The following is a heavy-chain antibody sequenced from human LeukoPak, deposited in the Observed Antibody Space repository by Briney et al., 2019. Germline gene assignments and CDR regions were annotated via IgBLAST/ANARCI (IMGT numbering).Heavy chain of an antibody. J-gene: IGHJ4*02. CDR1: GVSISSGSYY. CDR2: IYTSGST. D-gene: IGHD6-19*01. Sequence: PSQTLSLTCTVSGVSISSGSYYWSWIRQPAGKGLEWIGRIYTSGSTNYNPSLKSRVTISVDTSKNQFSLKLSSVTAADTAVYYCARAGQWLVRGIDYWGQGTQVTVSS. V-gene: IGHV4-61*02. CDR3: ARAGQWLVRGIDY.